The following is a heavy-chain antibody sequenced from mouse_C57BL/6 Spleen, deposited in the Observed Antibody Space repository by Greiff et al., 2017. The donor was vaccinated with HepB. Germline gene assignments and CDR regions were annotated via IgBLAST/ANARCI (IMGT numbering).Heavy chain of an antibody. J-gene: IGHJ4*01. Sequence: QVQLQQSGPELVKPGASVKISCKASGYAFSSSWMNWVKQRPGKGLEWIGRIYPGDGDTNYNGKFKGKATLTADKSSSTAYMQLSSLTSEDSAVYFCARWEGYGYDDYAMDYWGQGTSVTVSS. V-gene: IGHV1-82*01. CDR1: GYAFSSSW. CDR2: IYPGDGDT. D-gene: IGHD2-2*01. CDR3: ARWEGYGYDDYAMDY.